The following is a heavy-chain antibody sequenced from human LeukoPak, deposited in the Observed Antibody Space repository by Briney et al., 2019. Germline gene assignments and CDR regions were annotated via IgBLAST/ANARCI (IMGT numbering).Heavy chain of an antibody. CDR1: GFTFSSYG. J-gene: IGHJ4*02. CDR2: IWYDGSNK. V-gene: IGHV3-33*01. D-gene: IGHD3-3*01. Sequence: PGGSLRLSCAASGFTFSSYGMRWVRQAPGKGLEWVAVIWYDGSNKYYADSVKGRFTISRDNSKNTLYLQMNSLGAEDTAVYYCASSLRFLEWTIDYWGQGTLVTVSS. CDR3: ASSLRFLEWTIDY.